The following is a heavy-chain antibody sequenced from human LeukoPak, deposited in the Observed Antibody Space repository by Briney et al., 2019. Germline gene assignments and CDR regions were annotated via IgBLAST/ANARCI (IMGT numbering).Heavy chain of an antibody. V-gene: IGHV6-1*01. D-gene: IGHD1-1*01. Sequence: SQTLSLTCAISGDSVSRKSAAWYWIRQSPSRGLEWLGRTYYRSQWYDDYAVSLKSRITINPDTSKNHFSLHLNAVTPEDTAVYYCARGAVVQHRLKGDVFDIWGQGTMVTVSS. CDR1: GDSVSRKSAA. CDR3: ARGAVVQHRLKGDVFDI. J-gene: IGHJ3*02. CDR2: TYYRSQWYD.